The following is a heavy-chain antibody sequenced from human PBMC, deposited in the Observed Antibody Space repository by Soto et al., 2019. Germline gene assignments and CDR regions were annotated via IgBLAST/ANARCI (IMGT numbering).Heavy chain of an antibody. CDR1: GGSFSGYY. CDR2: INHSGST. J-gene: IGHJ6*02. V-gene: IGHV4-34*01. Sequence: SETLSLTCAVYGGSFSGYYWSWIRQPPGKGLEWIGEINHSGSTNYNPSLKSRVTISVDTSKNQFSLKLSSVTAADTAVYYCARPVRGTYGMDVWGQGTTVTVSS. CDR3: ARPVRGTYGMDV. D-gene: IGHD3-10*01.